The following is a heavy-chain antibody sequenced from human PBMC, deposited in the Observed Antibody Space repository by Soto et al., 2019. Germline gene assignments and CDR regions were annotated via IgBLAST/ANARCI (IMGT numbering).Heavy chain of an antibody. D-gene: IGHD1-7*01. Sequence: ASVKVSCEASGYTFTSYGISWVRQAPGQGLEWMGWISAYNGNTNYAQKLQGRVTMTTDTSTSTAYMELRSLRSDDTAVYCCARLNSPYYYYGMDVWGQGTTVAVSS. CDR1: GYTFTSYG. CDR3: ARLNSPYYYYGMDV. V-gene: IGHV1-18*01. J-gene: IGHJ6*02. CDR2: ISAYNGNT.